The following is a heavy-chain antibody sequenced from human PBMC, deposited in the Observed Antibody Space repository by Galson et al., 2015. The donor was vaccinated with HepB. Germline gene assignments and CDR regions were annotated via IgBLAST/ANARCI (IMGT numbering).Heavy chain of an antibody. CDR3: AREQAWYSSSSVYYGMDV. D-gene: IGHD6-6*01. CDR1: GYTFSTYY. J-gene: IGHJ6*02. CDR2: INAGNGNT. Sequence: SVKVSCKASGYTFSTYYMHWVRQAPGQRLEWMGWINAGNGNTKYSQKFQGRVTITRDTSASTAYMELSSLRSEDTAVYYCAREQAWYSSSSVYYGMDVWGQGTTVTVSS. V-gene: IGHV1-3*01.